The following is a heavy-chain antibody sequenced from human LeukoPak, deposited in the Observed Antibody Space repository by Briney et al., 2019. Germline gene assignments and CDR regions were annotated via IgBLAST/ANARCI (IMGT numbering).Heavy chain of an antibody. CDR2: ISWDGGST. Sequence: GGSLRLSCAASGFTFDDYAMHWVRQAPGKGLEWVSLISWDGGSTYYADSVKGRFTISRDNSKNSLYLQMNSLRAEDTALYYCAKDMGFGELLSIDYWGQGTLVTVSS. CDR3: AKDMGFGELLSIDY. J-gene: IGHJ4*02. V-gene: IGHV3-43D*03. CDR1: GFTFDDYA. D-gene: IGHD3-10*01.